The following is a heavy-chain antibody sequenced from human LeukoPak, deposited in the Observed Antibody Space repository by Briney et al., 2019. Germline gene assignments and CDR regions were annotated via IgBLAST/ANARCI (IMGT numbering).Heavy chain of an antibody. CDR1: GYTFNNYG. J-gene: IGHJ4*02. V-gene: IGHV1-18*01. CDR2: ISVYNGNT. D-gene: IGHD3-22*01. Sequence: ASVKASCKASGYTFNNYGISWVRQAPGQGLEWMGWISVYNGNTKYAQNLQGRVTMTTDTSTNTAYMELRSLTSDDTAVYYCARDGYYDSSGYYGHFDYWGQGTLVTVSS. CDR3: ARDGYYDSSGYYGHFDY.